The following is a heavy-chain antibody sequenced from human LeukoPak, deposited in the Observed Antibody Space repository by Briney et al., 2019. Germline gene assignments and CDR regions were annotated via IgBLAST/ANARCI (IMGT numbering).Heavy chain of an antibody. J-gene: IGHJ4*02. Sequence: PSETLSLTCTVSGGSISSYYWSWIRQPPGKGLEWIGYIYYSGSTNYNPSLKSRVTISVDTSKNQFSLKLSSVTAADTAVYYCARSDMVRGVIRIDYWGQGTLVTVSS. CDR2: IYYSGST. D-gene: IGHD3-10*01. CDR3: ARSDMVRGVIRIDY. V-gene: IGHV4-59*01. CDR1: GGSISSYY.